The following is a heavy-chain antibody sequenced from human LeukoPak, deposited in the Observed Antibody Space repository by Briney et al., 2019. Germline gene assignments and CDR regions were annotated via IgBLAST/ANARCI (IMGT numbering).Heavy chain of an antibody. CDR1: GYTFTSYG. V-gene: IGHV7-4-1*02. CDR2: INTNTGNP. D-gene: IGHD3-10*01. CDR3: ARGSVGAPHLFDY. Sequence: APVKVSCKASGYTFTSYGMNWVRQAPGQGLEWMGWINTNTGNPTYAQGFTGRCVFSLDTSVSTAYLQISSLKAEDTAVYYCARGSVGAPHLFDYWGQGTLVTVSS. J-gene: IGHJ4*02.